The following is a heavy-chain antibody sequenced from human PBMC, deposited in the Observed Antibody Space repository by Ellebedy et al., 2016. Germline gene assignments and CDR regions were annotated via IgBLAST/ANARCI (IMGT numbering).Heavy chain of an antibody. CDR3: ARGVLLWDWFDP. CDR2: IIPIFGTA. J-gene: IGHJ5*02. Sequence: SVKVSCXASGGTFSSYAISWVRQAPGQGLEWMGGIIPIFGTANYAQKFQGRVTITADESTSTAYMELSSLRSEDTAVYYCARGVLLWDWFDPWGQGTLVTVSS. D-gene: IGHD3-10*01. V-gene: IGHV1-69*13. CDR1: GGTFSSYA.